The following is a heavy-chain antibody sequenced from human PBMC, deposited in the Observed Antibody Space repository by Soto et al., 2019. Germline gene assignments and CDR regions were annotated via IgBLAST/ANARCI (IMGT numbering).Heavy chain of an antibody. CDR3: ARDLYGSGARSGHYYDMDV. J-gene: IGHJ6*02. CDR1: GFIFSTYA. CDR2: ISLDGSNK. V-gene: IGHV3-30-3*01. D-gene: IGHD3-10*01. Sequence: GGSLRLSCAASGFIFSTYAMHWVRQAPGKGLGWVAVISLDGSNKYYVDSVKGRFTISRDNSKNTLYLQMNSLGAEDTAVYYCARDLYGSGARSGHYYDMDVWGPGTTVTVSS.